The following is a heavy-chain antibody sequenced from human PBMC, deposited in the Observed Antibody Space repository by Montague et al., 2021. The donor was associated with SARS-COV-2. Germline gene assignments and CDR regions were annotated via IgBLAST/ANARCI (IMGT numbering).Heavy chain of an antibody. CDR2: ISTSAYTT. D-gene: IGHD3-16*02. CDR3: TRDYRSIVGDGLDI. Sequence: SLRLSCAASGFTFSNYDMNWVRQAPGKGPDWISYISTSAYTTSYAGSVKGRFTTSRDNGKNSLYLQMNSLRVEDTAVYYCTRDYRSIVGDGLDIWGQGTKVTVSS. V-gene: IGHV3-48*03. CDR1: GFTFSNYD. J-gene: IGHJ3*02.